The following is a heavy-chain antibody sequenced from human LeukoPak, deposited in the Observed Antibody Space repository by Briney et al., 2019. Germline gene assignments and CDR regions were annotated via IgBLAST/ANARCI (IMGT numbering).Heavy chain of an antibody. Sequence: PSETLSLTCAVYGGSFSGYYWSWIRQPPGKGLEWIGEINHSGSTNYNPALKSRVTISVDTSKNQFSLKLSYVTAADTAVYYCARSTYYYDSSGSTGFDYWGQGTLVTVSS. CDR2: INHSGST. CDR3: ARSTYYYDSSGSTGFDY. J-gene: IGHJ4*02. V-gene: IGHV4-34*01. CDR1: GGSFSGYY. D-gene: IGHD3-22*01.